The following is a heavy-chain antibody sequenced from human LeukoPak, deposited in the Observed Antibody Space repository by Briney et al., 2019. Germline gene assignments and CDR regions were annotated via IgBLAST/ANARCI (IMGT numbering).Heavy chain of an antibody. Sequence: GASVKVSCKASGYTFTSYYMHWVRQAPGQGLEWMGIINPSGGSTSYAQKFQGRVTMTRDMSTSTVYMELSSLRSEDTAVYYCARDPGHSGYDPDSYYYYYMDVWGKGTTVTISS. D-gene: IGHD5-12*01. V-gene: IGHV1-46*01. J-gene: IGHJ6*03. CDR1: GYTFTSYY. CDR3: ARDPGHSGYDPDSYYYYYMDV. CDR2: INPSGGST.